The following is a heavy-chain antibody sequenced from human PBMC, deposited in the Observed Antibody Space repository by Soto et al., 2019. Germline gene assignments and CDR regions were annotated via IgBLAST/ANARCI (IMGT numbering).Heavy chain of an antibody. D-gene: IGHD2-2*01. Sequence: PSETLSVACAFSVGSISISNWGSWFRQPPVKGLQCIGEIYHSGRANYSPSLNSRVTISVDKSKNQFSLKLSSVTAADTAVYYCATGGYCSSTSCPYYYYHYGMDVWGQGTPVTVSS. V-gene: IGHV4-4*02. CDR3: ATGGYCSSTSCPYYYYHYGMDV. CDR1: VGSISISNW. J-gene: IGHJ6*01. CDR2: IYHSGRA.